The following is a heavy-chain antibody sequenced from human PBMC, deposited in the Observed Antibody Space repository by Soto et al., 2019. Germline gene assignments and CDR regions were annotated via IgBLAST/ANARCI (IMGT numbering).Heavy chain of an antibody. D-gene: IGHD5-18*01. V-gene: IGHV4-59*08. J-gene: IGHJ4*02. CDR3: ARHEGYSYGSPYFDY. CDR2: IYYSGST. CDR1: GGSISSYY. Sequence: PSETLSLTCTVSGGSISSYYWSWIRQPPGKGLEWIGYIYYSGSTNYNPSLKSRVTISVDTSKNQFSLKLSSVTAADTAVYYCARHEGYSYGSPYFDYWGQGTLVTSPQ.